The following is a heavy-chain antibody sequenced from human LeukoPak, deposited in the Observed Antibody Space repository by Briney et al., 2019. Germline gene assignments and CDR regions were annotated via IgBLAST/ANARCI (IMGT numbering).Heavy chain of an antibody. CDR2: MNPNSGNA. CDR1: GYPFTSYN. D-gene: IGHD5-12*01. CDR3: ARAPKLTTIGTSLWFDP. V-gene: IGHV1-8*01. J-gene: IGHJ5*02. Sequence: ASVKVSCKASGYPFTSYNVNWVRQATGQGLEWMGWMNPNSGNAGYAQKFQGRVTMTRNTSISTAYMELSSLRSEDTAVYYCARAPKLTTIGTSLWFDPWGQGTLVTVSS.